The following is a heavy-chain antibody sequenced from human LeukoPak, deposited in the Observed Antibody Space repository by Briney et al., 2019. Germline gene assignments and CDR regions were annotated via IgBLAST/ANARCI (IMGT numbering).Heavy chain of an antibody. CDR3: ARWEVVATMFDY. J-gene: IGHJ4*02. Sequence: PSETLSLTCTVSGGSISSSSYYWGWIRQPPGKGLEWIGSIYYSGSTYYNPSLKSRVTISVDTSKNQFSLKLSSVTAADTAVYYCARWEVVATMFDYWGQGTLVTVSS. V-gene: IGHV4-39*01. CDR1: GGSISSSSYY. D-gene: IGHD1-26*01. CDR2: IYYSGST.